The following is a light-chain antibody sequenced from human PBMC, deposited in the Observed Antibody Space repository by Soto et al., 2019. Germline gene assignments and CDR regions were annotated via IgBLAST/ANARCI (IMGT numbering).Light chain of an antibody. J-gene: IGKJ5*01. Sequence: EIGRTQPPSTRALAPGERVTLSCRASESVSTNLAWYQQKAGQAPRLLIYGASTRATGIPARFSGSGSGTEFTLTISRLQSEGFAGYYCQQYHNGTAMTVGQGTRLE. CDR3: QQYHNGTAMT. V-gene: IGKV3-15*01. CDR1: ESVSTN. CDR2: GAS.